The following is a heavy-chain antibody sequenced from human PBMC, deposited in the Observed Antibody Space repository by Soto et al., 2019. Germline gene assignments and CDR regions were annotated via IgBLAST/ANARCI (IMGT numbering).Heavy chain of an antibody. Sequence: EVQLVESGGGLVQPGGSLRLSCAASGFTFSNYWMHWVRQAPGKGLVWISRINTDGSTTTYADSVKGRFTISRDNAKNTLFPQMNSLRAEDTAVYYCARDLTTLGTPGDDFDYWGQGTLVTVSS. CDR3: ARDLTTLGTPGDDFDY. J-gene: IGHJ4*02. CDR2: INTDGSTT. CDR1: GFTFSNYW. D-gene: IGHD4-4*01. V-gene: IGHV3-74*03.